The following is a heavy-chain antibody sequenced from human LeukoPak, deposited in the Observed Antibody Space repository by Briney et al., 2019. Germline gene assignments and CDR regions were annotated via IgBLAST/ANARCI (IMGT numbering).Heavy chain of an antibody. J-gene: IGHJ5*02. D-gene: IGHD3-10*01. Sequence: GGSLRLSCAASGFTFSSYGMHWVRQAPGKGLVWVSRINSDGSSTSYADSVKGRFTISRDNAKNTLYLQMNSLRAEDMAVYYCARDRVRGRRWFDPWGQGTLVTVSS. V-gene: IGHV3-74*01. CDR1: GFTFSSYG. CDR3: ARDRVRGRRWFDP. CDR2: INSDGSST.